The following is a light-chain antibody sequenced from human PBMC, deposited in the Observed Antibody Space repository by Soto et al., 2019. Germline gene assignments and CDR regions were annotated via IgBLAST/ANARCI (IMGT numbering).Light chain of an antibody. V-gene: IGLV2-14*01. Sequence: QSALTQPASVSGSPGQSITISCTGTSSDDGGYNYVSWYQQHPGKAPKLMIYEVSNRPSGVSNRFSGSKSGNTASLTISGLQADDDADYYCSSYTSSSTPCVFGGGTQLTVL. CDR3: SSYTSSSTPCV. J-gene: IGLJ3*02. CDR1: SSDDGGYNY. CDR2: EVS.